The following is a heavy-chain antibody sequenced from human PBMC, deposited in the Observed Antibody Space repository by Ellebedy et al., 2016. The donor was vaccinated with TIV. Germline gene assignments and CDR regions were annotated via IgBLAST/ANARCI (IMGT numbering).Heavy chain of an antibody. J-gene: IGHJ6*02. CDR1: GCTFSSYS. D-gene: IGHD3-3*01. CDR2: IIPIFGTA. V-gene: IGHV1-69*13. CDR3: ARDDRKYYDFWSGYSPDYYYGMDV. Sequence: SVKVSCXASGCTFSSYSISWVRQAPGQGLEWMGGIIPIFGTANYAQKFQGRVTITADESTSTAYMELSSLRSEDTAVYYCARDDRKYYDFWSGYSPDYYYGMDVWGQGTTVTVSS.